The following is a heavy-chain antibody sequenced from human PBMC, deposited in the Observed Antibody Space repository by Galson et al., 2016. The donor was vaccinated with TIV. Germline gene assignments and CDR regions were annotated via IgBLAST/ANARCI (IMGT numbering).Heavy chain of an antibody. D-gene: IGHD1-26*01. CDR2: IGGSGAST. CDR1: RFNFSSYA. J-gene: IGHJ4*02. CDR3: AKVGGSFFAFDY. V-gene: IGHV3-23*01. Sequence: SLRLSCAASRFNFSSYAMSWVRQTPEKGLEWVAAIGGSGASTYYTDSVKGRFTISRGNSKNTLFLHMNSLIAEDTAIYYCAKVGGSFFAFDYWGQGILVTVSS.